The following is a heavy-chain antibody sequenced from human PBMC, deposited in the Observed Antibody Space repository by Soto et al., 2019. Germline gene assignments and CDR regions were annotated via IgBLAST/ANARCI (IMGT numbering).Heavy chain of an antibody. CDR1: GYTFTGYY. V-gene: IGHV1-2*02. D-gene: IGHD1-26*01. CDR3: ARVRRLLDPRIVGATIPNDYGMDV. J-gene: IGHJ6*02. Sequence: ASVKVSCKASGYTFTGYYMHWVRQAPGQGLEWMGWINPNSGGTNYAQKFQGRVTMTRDTSISTAYMELSRLRSDDTAVYYCARVRRLLDPRIVGATIPNDYGMDVWGQGTTVTVSS. CDR2: INPNSGGT.